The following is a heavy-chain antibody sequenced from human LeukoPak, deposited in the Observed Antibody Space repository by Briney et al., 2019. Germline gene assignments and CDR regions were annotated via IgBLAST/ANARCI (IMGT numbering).Heavy chain of an antibody. Sequence: GGSLRLSCAASGFTFSSYGMHWVRQAPGKGLEWVAVISYDGSNKYYADSVKGRFTISRDNSKNTLYLQMNSLRAEDTAVYYCARVSRGVNICDSWGQGTLVTVSS. CDR3: ARVSRGVNICDS. CDR1: GFTFSSYG. J-gene: IGHJ4*02. V-gene: IGHV3-30*03. D-gene: IGHD2/OR15-2a*01. CDR2: ISYDGSNK.